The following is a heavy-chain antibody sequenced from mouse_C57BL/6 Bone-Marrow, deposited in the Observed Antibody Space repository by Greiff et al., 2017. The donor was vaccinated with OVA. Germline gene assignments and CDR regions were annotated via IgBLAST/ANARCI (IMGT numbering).Heavy chain of an antibody. CDR1: GYTFTSYW. Sequence: VQLQQSGTVLARPGASVKMSCKTSGYTFTSYWMHWVKQRPGQGLEWIGAIYPGNSDTSYNQKFKGKAKLTAVTSASTAYMNLSSLTNEDSAVYYCTRCDYDGFAYWGQGTLVTVSA. CDR3: TRCDYDGFAY. D-gene: IGHD2-4*01. CDR2: IYPGNSDT. J-gene: IGHJ3*01. V-gene: IGHV1-5*01.